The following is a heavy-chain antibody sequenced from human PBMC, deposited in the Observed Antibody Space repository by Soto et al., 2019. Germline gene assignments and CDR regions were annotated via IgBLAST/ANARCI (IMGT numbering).Heavy chain of an antibody. J-gene: IGHJ6*02. D-gene: IGHD1-1*01. CDR1: GFTFSSYA. V-gene: IGHV3-23*01. CDR2: ISSSGGST. Sequence: PGGSLRLSCAASGFTFSSYAMSWVRQAPGKGLEWVSAISSSGGSTYYADSVKGRFTISRDNSKNTLYLQMNSLRAEDTAVYYCAKAMEGPRGRGNYYYYYGMDVWGQGTTVTVSS. CDR3: AKAMEGPRGRGNYYYYYGMDV.